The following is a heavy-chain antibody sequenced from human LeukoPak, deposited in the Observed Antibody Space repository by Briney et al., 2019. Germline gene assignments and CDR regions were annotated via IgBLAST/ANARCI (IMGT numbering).Heavy chain of an antibody. J-gene: IGHJ5*02. V-gene: IGHV3-30*02. CDR2: IRYDGSKK. CDR1: GFTFSSYG. D-gene: IGHD5-12*01. CDR3: ANSGSSPKA. Sequence: PGGSLRLSCAASGFTFSSYGMHWVRQAPGKGLEWVAFIRYDGSKKYYADSVKGRFTISRDNSKNTLYLQMNSLRAEETAVYSCANSGSSPKAWGQGTLVTVSS.